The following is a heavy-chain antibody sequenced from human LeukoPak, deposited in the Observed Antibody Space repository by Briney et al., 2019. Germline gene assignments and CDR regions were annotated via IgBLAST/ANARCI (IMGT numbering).Heavy chain of an antibody. Sequence: ASVKVSCKASGYTFTNYVISWVRQAPGQGLEWMGWISAYNGNTNYAQKVQGRVTLTTDTSTSTAYMELRSLRSDDTAVYYCARDREFGAPYRRLDYWGQGTVVTVSS. CDR1: GYTFTNYV. J-gene: IGHJ4*02. CDR2: ISAYNGNT. V-gene: IGHV1-18*01. D-gene: IGHD5-12*01. CDR3: ARDREFGAPYRRLDY.